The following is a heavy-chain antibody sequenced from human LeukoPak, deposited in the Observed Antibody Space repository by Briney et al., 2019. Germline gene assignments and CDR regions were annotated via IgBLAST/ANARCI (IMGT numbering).Heavy chain of an antibody. D-gene: IGHD5-18*01. CDR3: ARDHSSYDFDY. J-gene: IGHJ4*02. V-gene: IGHV3-7*03. CDR1: GYTFSSYW. CDR2: IKQDGSEK. Sequence: GGSLRLSCAASGYTFSSYWMSWVRQAPGKGLEWVANIKQDGSEKYYVDSVKGRFTISRDNAKNSLYLQMNSLRAEDTAVYYCARDHSSYDFDYWGQGTLVTVTS.